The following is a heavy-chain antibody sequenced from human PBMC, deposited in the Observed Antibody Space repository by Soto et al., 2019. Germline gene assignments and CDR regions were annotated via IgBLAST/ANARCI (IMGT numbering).Heavy chain of an antibody. Sequence: EVQLVESGGGLVKPGGSLRLSCAASGFTFTNAWMNWVRQAPGKGLEWVGRIKRKTDGGTTDYAAPVKGRFTISRDDSKTTLYLQMNSLKTDDTALYYCTTDRFHSYDMDVWGQGTTVTVSS. D-gene: IGHD3-10*01. J-gene: IGHJ6*02. CDR3: TTDRFHSYDMDV. V-gene: IGHV3-15*07. CDR1: GFTFTNAW. CDR2: IKRKTDGGTT.